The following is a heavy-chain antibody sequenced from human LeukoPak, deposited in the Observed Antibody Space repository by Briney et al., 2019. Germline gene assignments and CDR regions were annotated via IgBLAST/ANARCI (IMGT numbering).Heavy chain of an antibody. V-gene: IGHV3-30-3*01. Sequence: PGGSLRLSCAASGFTFSTYAIHWVRQAPGKGLEWVAVISYDGNNKYYADSVKGRFTISRDNSKNTLYLQMNSLRAEDTAVYYCARDYYYGSGSYSVDYWGQGTLVTVSS. CDR3: ARDYYYGSGSYSVDY. CDR1: GFTFSTYA. CDR2: ISYDGNNK. D-gene: IGHD3-10*01. J-gene: IGHJ4*02.